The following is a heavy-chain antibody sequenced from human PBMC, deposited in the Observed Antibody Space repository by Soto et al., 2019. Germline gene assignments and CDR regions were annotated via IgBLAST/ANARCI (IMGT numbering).Heavy chain of an antibody. J-gene: IGHJ6*02. D-gene: IGHD2-21*02. V-gene: IGHV3-7*03. CDR3: ARDQLILPAHDFFYGSDV. Sequence: GSLKISCEVSGFTLSMYSMTGVRQAPGKGLEWVAKIPQEGSDGHYVDSVKGRFTISRDNAKNSVYLQMNSLRAEDTAVYYCARDQLILPAHDFFYGSDVWGQGAKVTVSS. CDR1: GFTLSMYS. CDR2: IPQEGSDG.